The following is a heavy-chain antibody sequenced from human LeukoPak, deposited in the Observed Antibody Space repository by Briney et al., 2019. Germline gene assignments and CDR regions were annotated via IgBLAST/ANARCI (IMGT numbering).Heavy chain of an antibody. D-gene: IGHD4-17*01. CDR3: ARTQTMTTVTAYDY. V-gene: IGHV3-69-1*01. J-gene: IGHJ4*02. CDR1: GFTFSNYA. CDR2: ISSGATI. Sequence: GGSLRLSCAASGFTFSNYAMNWVRQAPGKGLDWVSYISSGATIYYADSVKGRFTISRDNAKNSLYLQMNSLKAEDTAVYYCARTQTMTTVTAYDYWGQGTLVTVSS.